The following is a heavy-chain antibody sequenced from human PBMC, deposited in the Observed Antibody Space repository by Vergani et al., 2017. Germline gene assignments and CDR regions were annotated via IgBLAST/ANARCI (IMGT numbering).Heavy chain of an antibody. Sequence: QVQLQESGPGLVKPSQTLSLTCTVSGGSISSGGYYWSWIRQHPGKGLEWIGYIYYSGSTNYNPSLKSRVTISVDTSKNQFSLKLSSVTAADTAVYYCARGQWELPNNFDYWGQGTLVTVSS. CDR1: GGSISSGGYY. CDR2: IYYSGST. V-gene: IGHV4-31*03. J-gene: IGHJ4*02. CDR3: ARGQWELPNNFDY. D-gene: IGHD1-26*01.